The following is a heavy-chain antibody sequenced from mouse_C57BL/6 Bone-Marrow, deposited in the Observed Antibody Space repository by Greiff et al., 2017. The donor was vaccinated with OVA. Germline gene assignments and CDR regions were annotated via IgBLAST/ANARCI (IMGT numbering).Heavy chain of an antibody. Sequence: DVHLVESEGGLVQPGSSMKLSCTASGFTFSDYYMAWVRQVPDKGLEWVANINYDGSSTYYLDSLKSRFIISRDNAKNILYLQMSSLKSEDTATYYCARDRGSPLYYFDYWGQGTTLTVSS. D-gene: IGHD3-1*01. CDR2: INYDGSST. V-gene: IGHV5-16*01. CDR3: ARDRGSPLYYFDY. J-gene: IGHJ2*01. CDR1: GFTFSDYY.